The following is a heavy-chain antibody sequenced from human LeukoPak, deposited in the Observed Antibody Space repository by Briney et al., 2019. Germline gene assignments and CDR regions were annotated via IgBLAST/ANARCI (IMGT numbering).Heavy chain of an antibody. V-gene: IGHV1-69*02. D-gene: IGHD4-17*01. CDR1: GSTFSSYT. Sequence: SVKVSCKASGSTFSSYTISWVRQAPGQGLEWMGRIIPILGIANYAQKFQGRVTITADKSTSTAYMELSSLRSEDTAVYYCARPTTVTLEGAFDIWGQGTMVTVSS. CDR3: ARPTTVTLEGAFDI. J-gene: IGHJ3*02. CDR2: IIPILGIA.